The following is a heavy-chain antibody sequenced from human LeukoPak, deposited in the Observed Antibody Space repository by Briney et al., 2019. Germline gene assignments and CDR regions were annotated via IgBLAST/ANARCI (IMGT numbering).Heavy chain of an antibody. J-gene: IGHJ3*02. CDR2: MNPDSGRR. D-gene: IGHD3-22*01. CDR3: ARAPDYYDTNDALDI. Sequence: ASVKVSCKASGYTFTSYDINWVRQATGQGPEWMGWMNPDSGRRGYAQKFQGRITMTRNTSIGTAYMELSSLRSEDTAVYYCARAPDYYDTNDALDIWGQGTMVTVSS. V-gene: IGHV1-8*01. CDR1: GYTFTSYD.